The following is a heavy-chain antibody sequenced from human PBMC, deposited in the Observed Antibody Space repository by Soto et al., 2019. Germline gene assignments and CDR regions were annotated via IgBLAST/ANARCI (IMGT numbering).Heavy chain of an antibody. CDR1: GFTFSGYG. CDR2: ISYDGRKK. J-gene: IGHJ4*02. D-gene: IGHD6-13*01. CDR3: AKDLYSSSWYPHHPDY. Sequence: QVQLGDLGGAGFRPGRSLRPSCAAPGFTFSGYGMPGVPQAPGKGLRWGAVISYDGRKKYYADSVKGRFTISRDDSNYTLYLQMNSLRAEDTAVYYCAKDLYSSSWYPHHPDYWGQGTLVTVSS. V-gene: IGHV3-30*18.